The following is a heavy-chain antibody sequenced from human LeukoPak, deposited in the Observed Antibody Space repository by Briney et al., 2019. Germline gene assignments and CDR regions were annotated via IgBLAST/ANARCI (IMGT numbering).Heavy chain of an antibody. CDR2: IKSKTDGGTT. CDR1: GFTFTNAW. Sequence: GGSLRLSCASSGFTFTNAWMSSVRQAPGKGLEWVGRIKSKTDGGTTDYAASVKGRFSISRDDSKNMLYLQMNSLKTEDTAVYYCTAVRYDILTGYYETYFDYWGQGTLVTVSS. J-gene: IGHJ4*02. CDR3: TAVRYDILTGYYETYFDY. D-gene: IGHD3-9*01. V-gene: IGHV3-15*01.